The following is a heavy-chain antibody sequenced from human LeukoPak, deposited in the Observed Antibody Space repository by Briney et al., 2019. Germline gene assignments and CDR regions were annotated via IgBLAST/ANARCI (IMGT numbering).Heavy chain of an antibody. CDR1: GFTFSNYA. D-gene: IGHD1-20*01. CDR3: AKGSGYDFGYSDC. V-gene: IGHV3-23*01. Sequence: GGSLRLSCAASGFTFSNYAMSWVRQAPGKGLEWVSTISGGGGSTYYADSVKGRFTISRDNSKNTLYLQMNSLRAEDTAVHYCAKGSGYDFGYSDCWGQGTLVTVSS. CDR2: ISGGGGST. J-gene: IGHJ4*02.